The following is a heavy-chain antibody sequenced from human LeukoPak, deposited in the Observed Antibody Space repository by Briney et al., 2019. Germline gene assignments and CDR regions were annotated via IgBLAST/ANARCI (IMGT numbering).Heavy chain of an antibody. CDR1: GSSFIDYY. CDR3: ARDIGDYYGSGSYWLL. V-gene: IGHV1-2*02. Sequence: ASAKVSCKASGSSFIDYYIHWVRQAPGQGLEWMGWVNPHSGGTKFAQKFQGRVTMTRDTSINTAYMEVSSLRSDDTAVYYCARDIGDYYGSGSYWLLWGRGTLVTVAS. D-gene: IGHD3-10*01. J-gene: IGHJ4*02. CDR2: VNPHSGGT.